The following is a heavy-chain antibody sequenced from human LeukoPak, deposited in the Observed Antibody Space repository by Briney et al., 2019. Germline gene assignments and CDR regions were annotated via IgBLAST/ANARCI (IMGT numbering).Heavy chain of an antibody. D-gene: IGHD3-10*01. CDR2: IGTAGDT. J-gene: IGHJ6*03. V-gene: IGHV3-13*03. CDR3: AREGPYGNPAYYYYYMDV. CDR1: GFTFSSYD. Sequence: GGSLRLSCAACGFTFSSYDMHWVRQATGKGLEWVSAIGTAGDTYYPGSVKGQFTISRENAKNSLYLQMNSLRAEDTALYRCAREGPYGNPAYYYYYMDVWGKGTTVTVSS.